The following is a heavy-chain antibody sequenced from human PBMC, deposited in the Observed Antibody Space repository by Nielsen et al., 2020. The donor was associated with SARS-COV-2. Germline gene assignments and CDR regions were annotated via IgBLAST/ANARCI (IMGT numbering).Heavy chain of an antibody. CDR1: GDSIRHYY. V-gene: IGHV4-4*07. CDR2: IYASGST. D-gene: IGHD4-17*01. Sequence: SETLSLTCTVSGDSIRHYYWNWVRQPAGKGLEWIGRIYASGSTDYNPYLRSRVTMSIDMSKNQFSLRLKSVTAADTAVYYCARKTVSSDYWGPGILVTVSS. CDR3: ARKTVSSDY. J-gene: IGHJ4*02.